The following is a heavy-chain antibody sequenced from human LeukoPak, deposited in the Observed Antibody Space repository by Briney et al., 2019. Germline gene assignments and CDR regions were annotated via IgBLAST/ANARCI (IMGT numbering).Heavy chain of an antibody. J-gene: IGHJ5*02. D-gene: IGHD2-21*01. CDR1: GYSFTDYY. CDR2: INPNSGGT. Sequence: GASVKVSCKTSGYSFTDYYMHWVRQAPGQGLEWMGWINPNSGGTSSAQKCQGRVTMTRDTSITTVYMEVSWLTSDDTAIYYCARADRLHGGPYLIGPWGQGTLVTVSS. V-gene: IGHV1-2*02. CDR3: ARADRLHGGPYLIGP.